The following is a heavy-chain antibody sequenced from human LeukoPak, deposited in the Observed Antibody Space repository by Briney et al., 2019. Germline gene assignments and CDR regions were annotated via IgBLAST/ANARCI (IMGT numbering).Heavy chain of an antibody. CDR3: AKQLERLVYYYGMDV. J-gene: IGHJ6*02. V-gene: IGHV3-23*01. CDR2: ISGSGGST. CDR1: GFTFSRYA. D-gene: IGHD1-1*01. Sequence: GRCLRLSCAASGFTFSRYAMSWVRQAPGKGLEGVSAISGSGGSTYYAGSVKGGFTISRDNSKNTLYLQMNSLRAEDTAVYYCAKQLERLVYYYGMDVWGQGTTVTVSS.